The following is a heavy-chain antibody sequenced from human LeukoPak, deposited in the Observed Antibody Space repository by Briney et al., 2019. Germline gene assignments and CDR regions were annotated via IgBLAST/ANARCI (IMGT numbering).Heavy chain of an antibody. CDR2: IYTSGST. CDR3: AREATIFGVASFDY. J-gene: IGHJ4*02. Sequence: SETLSLTCTVSGGSISSYYWSWLRQPAGKGLEWIGRIYTSGSTNYNPSLKSRVTMSVDTSKNQFSLKLSSVTAADTAVYYCAREATIFGVASFDYWGQGTLVTVSS. CDR1: GGSISSYY. V-gene: IGHV4-4*07. D-gene: IGHD3-3*01.